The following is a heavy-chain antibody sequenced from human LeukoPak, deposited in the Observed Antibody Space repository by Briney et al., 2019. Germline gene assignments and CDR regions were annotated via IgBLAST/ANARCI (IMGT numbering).Heavy chain of an antibody. V-gene: IGHV1-2*02. CDR3: ARGKAAVGYNWFDP. D-gene: IGHD6-13*01. J-gene: IGHJ5*02. CDR1: GYIFTGYY. CDR2: INPNGGGT. Sequence: ASVKVSCKASGYIFTGYYMHWVRQAPGQGLEWMGWINPNGGGTNYAQKFQGRVTMTRDTSISTAYMELSRLRSDDTAVYYCARGKAAVGYNWFDPWGQGTLVTVSS.